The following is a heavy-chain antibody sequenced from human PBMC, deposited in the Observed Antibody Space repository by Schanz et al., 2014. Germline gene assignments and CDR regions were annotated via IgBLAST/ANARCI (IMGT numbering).Heavy chain of an antibody. CDR2: MNPNSGNT. CDR3: ARGYRLQSFDY. CDR1: GYSFTGYY. V-gene: IGHV1-8*02. J-gene: IGHJ4*02. D-gene: IGHD4-4*01. Sequence: QVQLVQSGGEVKTPGASVKVSCKASGYSFTGYYMNWVRQATGQGLEWMGWMNPNSGNTGYAQKFQGRVTMTRNTSISTAYMELSSLRSEDRAMYYCARGYRLQSFDYWGQGTLVTVSS.